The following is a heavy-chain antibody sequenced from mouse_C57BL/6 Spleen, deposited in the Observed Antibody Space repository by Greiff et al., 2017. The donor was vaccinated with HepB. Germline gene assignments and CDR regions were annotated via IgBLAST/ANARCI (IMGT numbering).Heavy chain of an antibody. CDR1: GFTFSDYG. CDR3: AAGWDWYFDV. CDR2: ISSGSSTI. D-gene: IGHD3-1*01. J-gene: IGHJ1*03. Sequence: EVKLMESGGGLVKPGGSLKLSCAASGFTFSDYGMHWVRQAPEKGLEWVAYISSGSSTIYYADTVKGRFTISRDNAKNTLFLQMTSLGSEDTAMYYCAAGWDWYFDVWGTGTTVTVSS. V-gene: IGHV5-17*01.